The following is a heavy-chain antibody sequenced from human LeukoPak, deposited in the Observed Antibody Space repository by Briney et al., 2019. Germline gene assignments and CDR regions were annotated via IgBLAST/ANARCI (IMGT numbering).Heavy chain of an antibody. Sequence: GGSLRLSCAASGSTFSSYSMNWVRQAPGKGLEWVSSISSSSSYIYYADSVKGRFTISRDNAKNSLYLQMNSLRAEDTAVYYCARGSSALGVVPAEFNMDVWGQGTTVTVSS. CDR3: ARGSSALGVVPAEFNMDV. J-gene: IGHJ6*02. CDR2: ISSSSSYI. V-gene: IGHV3-21*01. CDR1: GSTFSSYS. D-gene: IGHD2-2*01.